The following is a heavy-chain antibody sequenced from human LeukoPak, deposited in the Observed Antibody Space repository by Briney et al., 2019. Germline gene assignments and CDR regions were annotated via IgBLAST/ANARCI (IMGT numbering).Heavy chain of an antibody. CDR1: GYSISSGYY. J-gene: IGHJ3*02. Sequence: SETLSLTCTVSGYSISSGYYWGWIRQPPGKGLEWIGSIYHSGSTYYNPSLKSRVTISVDTSKNQFSLKLSSVTAADTAVYYCARYQSGSYWRWRAFDIWGQGTMVTVSS. V-gene: IGHV4-38-2*02. CDR3: ARYQSGSYWRWRAFDI. CDR2: IYHSGST. D-gene: IGHD1-26*01.